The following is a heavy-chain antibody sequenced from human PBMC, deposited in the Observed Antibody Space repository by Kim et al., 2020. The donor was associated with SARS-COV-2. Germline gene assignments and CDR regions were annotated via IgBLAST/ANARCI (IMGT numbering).Heavy chain of an antibody. CDR2: ISGSGGST. Sequence: GGSLRLSCAASGFTFSSYAMSWVRQAPGKGLEWVSAISGSGGSTYYADSVKGRFTISRDNYKNTLYLQMNSLRAEDTAVYYCAKLVVAAAGPPGGMDVWGQGTTVTVSS. CDR1: GFTFSSYA. D-gene: IGHD6-13*01. J-gene: IGHJ6*02. V-gene: IGHV3-23*01. CDR3: AKLVVAAAGPPGGMDV.